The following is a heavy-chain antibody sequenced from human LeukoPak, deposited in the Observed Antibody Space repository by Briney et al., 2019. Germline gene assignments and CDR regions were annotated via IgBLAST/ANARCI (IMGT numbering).Heavy chain of an antibody. CDR2: IFYLGST. CDR1: GFTFSSYA. CDR3: AREYPDHWFDP. D-gene: IGHD6-6*01. J-gene: IGHJ5*02. V-gene: IGHV4-30-4*08. Sequence: LRLSCAASGFTFSSYAMSWARQPPGKGLEWIGYIFYLGSTYYNLSLRSRVSISVNTFQNQFSLKLTALTAADTAMYYCAREYPDHWFDPWGQGTLVTVSS.